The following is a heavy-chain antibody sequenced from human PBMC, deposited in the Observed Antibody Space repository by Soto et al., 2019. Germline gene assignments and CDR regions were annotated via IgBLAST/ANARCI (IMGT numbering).Heavy chain of an antibody. Sequence: SETLSLSCAVSGCSICSGGSSWSWIRQPPGKGLEWIGYIYHSGSTYYNPSLKSRVTISVDTSKNQFSLKLSSVTAADTAVYYCASVNILTGYYLDHWGQGTLVTVSS. CDR2: IYHSGST. V-gene: IGHV4-30-2*01. D-gene: IGHD3-9*01. CDR1: GCSICSGGSS. CDR3: ASVNILTGYYLDH. J-gene: IGHJ4*02.